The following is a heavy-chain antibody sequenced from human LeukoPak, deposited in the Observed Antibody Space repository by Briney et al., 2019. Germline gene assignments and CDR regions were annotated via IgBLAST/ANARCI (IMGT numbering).Heavy chain of an antibody. CDR1: GVTFSDYY. J-gene: IGHJ3*02. Sequence: GGSLRLSCAASGVTFSDYYMSWIRQAPGKGLEWVSYISSSGSTIYYADSVKGRFTISRENAKTSLYLQMNSLRAEDTAVYYCARDQGSSWFDAFDIWGPGTMVTASS. CDR2: ISSSGSTI. D-gene: IGHD6-13*01. V-gene: IGHV3-11*01. CDR3: ARDQGSSWFDAFDI.